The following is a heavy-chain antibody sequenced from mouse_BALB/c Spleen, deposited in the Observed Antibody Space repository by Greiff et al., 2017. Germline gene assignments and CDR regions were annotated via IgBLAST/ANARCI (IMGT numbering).Heavy chain of an antibody. J-gene: IGHJ3*01. CDR3: ARQGNFAY. Sequence: QVQLQQSGAELVKPGASVKLSCKTSGYTFTSYWIQWVKQRPGQGLGWIGEIFPGTGTTYYNEKFKGKATLTIDTSSSTAYMQLSSLTSEDSAVYICARQGNFAYWGQGTLVTVSA. CDR2: IFPGTGTT. V-gene: IGHV1S132*01. D-gene: IGHD2-1*01. CDR1: GYTFTSYW.